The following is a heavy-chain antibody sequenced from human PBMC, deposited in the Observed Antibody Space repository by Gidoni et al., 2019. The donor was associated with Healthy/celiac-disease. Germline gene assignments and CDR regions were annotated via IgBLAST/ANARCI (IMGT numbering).Heavy chain of an antibody. Sequence: QVQLVESGGGVVQPGRSLRLSCAASGFTFSSYGMHWVRQAPGKGLEWVAVISYDGSNKYYADSVKGRFTISRDNSKNTLYLQMNSLRAEDTAVYYCAKNNPPKTVRGPGSYWGQGTLVTVSS. CDR3: AKNNPPKTVRGPGSY. D-gene: IGHD3-10*01. CDR1: GFTFSSYG. J-gene: IGHJ4*02. CDR2: ISYDGSNK. V-gene: IGHV3-30*18.